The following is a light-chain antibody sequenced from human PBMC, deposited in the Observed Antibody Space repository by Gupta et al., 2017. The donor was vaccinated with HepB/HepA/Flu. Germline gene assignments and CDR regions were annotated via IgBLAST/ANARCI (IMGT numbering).Light chain of an antibody. CDR2: ENN. J-gene: IGLJ2*01. V-gene: IGLV1-51*02. Sequence: QYVLTQPPSVSAAPGQKVTISCSGSSSNIGNNYVSWYQQLPGTAPKVLISENNKRPSGIPDRFSASKSGTSATLGIIGLQTADEADYYCGTWDSSLSVVVFGGGTKLTVL. CDR3: GTWDSSLSVVV. CDR1: SSNIGNNY.